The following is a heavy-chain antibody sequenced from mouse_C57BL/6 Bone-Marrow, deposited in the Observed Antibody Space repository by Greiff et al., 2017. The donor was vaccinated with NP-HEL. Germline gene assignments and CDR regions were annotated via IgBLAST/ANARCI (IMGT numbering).Heavy chain of an antibody. D-gene: IGHD3-2*02. CDR3: ARDSGYALDY. CDR2: INPSNGAT. CDR1: GYTFTSYW. V-gene: IGHV1-53*01. J-gene: IGHJ2*01. Sequence: QVQLQQPGTELVKPGASVKLSCKASGYTFTSYWMYWVKQRPGQGLDWIGNINPSNGATNYNEKFKSKATLTVDKSSSTAYMQLSSLTSEDSAVYYCARDSGYALDYWGQGTTLTVSS.